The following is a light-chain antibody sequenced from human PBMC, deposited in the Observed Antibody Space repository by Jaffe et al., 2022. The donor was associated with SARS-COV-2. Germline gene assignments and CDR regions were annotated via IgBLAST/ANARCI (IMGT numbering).Light chain of an antibody. J-gene: IGLJ3*02. Sequence: QAVVTQEPSLSVSPGGTVTLTCGLSSGSVSTAYYPSWYQQTPGQAPRTLIYSTNTPSSGVPDRFSGSILGNKAALTITGAQADDESDYYCVLYMGSGIWAFGGGTELTVL. CDR2: STN. CDR3: VLYMGSGIWA. CDR1: SGSVSTAYY. V-gene: IGLV8-61*01.